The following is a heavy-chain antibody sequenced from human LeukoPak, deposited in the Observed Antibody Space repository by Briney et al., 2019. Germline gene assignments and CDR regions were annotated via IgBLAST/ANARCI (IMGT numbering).Heavy chain of an antibody. CDR2: ISWNSGSI. Sequence: GGSLRLSCAASEFIFSSYWMHWVRQAPGKGLEWVSGISWNSGSIGYADSVKGRFTISRDNAKNSLYLQMNSLRAEDTALYYCAKDMGSSSGRLGWDFDYWGQGTLVTVSS. D-gene: IGHD3-22*01. CDR1: EFIFSSYW. CDR3: AKDMGSSSGRLGWDFDY. V-gene: IGHV3-9*01. J-gene: IGHJ4*02.